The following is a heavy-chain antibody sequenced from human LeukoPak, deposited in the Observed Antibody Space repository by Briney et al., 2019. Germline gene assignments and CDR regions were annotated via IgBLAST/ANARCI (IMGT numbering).Heavy chain of an antibody. CDR3: ARDRGYSSGWYSFMSDNWFDP. D-gene: IGHD6-19*01. CDR1: GGTFIIYA. CDR2: ISAYNGNT. J-gene: IGHJ5*02. V-gene: IGHV1-18*01. Sequence: EASVKVSCKASGGTFIIYAISWVRQAPGQGLEWMGWISAYNGNTNYAQKLQGRVTMTTDTSTSTAYMELRSLRSDDTAVYYCARDRGYSSGWYSFMSDNWFDPWGQGTLVTVSS.